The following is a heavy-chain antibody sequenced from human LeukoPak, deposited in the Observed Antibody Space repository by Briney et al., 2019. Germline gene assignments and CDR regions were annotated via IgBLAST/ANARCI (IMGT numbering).Heavy chain of an antibody. D-gene: IGHD6-13*01. V-gene: IGHV4-61*02. CDR3: ARVRWVGQQLVPLYYFDY. J-gene: IGHJ4*02. CDR2: IYTSGST. Sequence: SSETLSLTCTVSGCSISSGSYYWSWIRQPAGKGLEWIGRIYTSGSTNYNPSLKSRVTISVDTSKNQFSLKLTSVTAADTAVYYCARVRWVGQQLVPLYYFDYWGQGTLVTVSS. CDR1: GCSISSGSYY.